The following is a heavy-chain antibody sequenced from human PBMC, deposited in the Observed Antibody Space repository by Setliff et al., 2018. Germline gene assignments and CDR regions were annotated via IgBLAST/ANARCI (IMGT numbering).Heavy chain of an antibody. D-gene: IGHD1-26*01. CDR1: GFNFVAYS. Sequence: GGSLRRSCAASGFNFVAYSMNWVRQAPGKGLEWVSHISSGTGTIYYADSVKGRFTISRGNAKNSAYLQMNGLRADDTAVYYCATSGGYRISNWGQGTLVTVSS. CDR2: ISSGTGTI. V-gene: IGHV3-48*01. J-gene: IGHJ4*02. CDR3: ATSGGYRISN.